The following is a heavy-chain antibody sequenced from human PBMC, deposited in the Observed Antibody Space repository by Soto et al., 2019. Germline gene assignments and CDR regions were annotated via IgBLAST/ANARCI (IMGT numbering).Heavy chain of an antibody. CDR1: AGTFSSYS. V-gene: IGHV1-69*13. CDR2: IIPIFGTA. Sequence: SVNGSCKASAGTFSSYSISWVRQAPGQGLEWMGGIIPIFGTANYAQKFQGRVTITADESTSTAYMELSSLRSEDTAVYYCATGLLRYNWFDPWGQGTLVTVSS. D-gene: IGHD2-15*01. CDR3: ATGLLRYNWFDP. J-gene: IGHJ5*02.